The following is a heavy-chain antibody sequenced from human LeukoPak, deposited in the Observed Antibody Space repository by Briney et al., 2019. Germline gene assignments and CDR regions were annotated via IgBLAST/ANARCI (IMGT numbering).Heavy chain of an antibody. D-gene: IGHD2-8*01. V-gene: IGHV3-20*04. CDR2: TNRRGDIT. J-gene: IGHJ6*03. CDR3: ANAGFRREVMVYAKYDIDV. CDR1: GYTFGDYG. Sequence: SGGSLRLSCAASGYTFGDYGMSWVRHVPGKGLEWVSGTNRRGDITGYADFVKGRFTISRDNAKNSLYLQMNSLRPEDTAVYYCANAGFRREVMVYAKYDIDVWGKGTTVTVSS.